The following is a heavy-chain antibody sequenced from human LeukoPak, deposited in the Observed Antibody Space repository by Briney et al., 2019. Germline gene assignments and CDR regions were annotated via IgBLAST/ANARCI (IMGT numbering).Heavy chain of an antibody. CDR1: GGSISSGGYY. D-gene: IGHD3-10*01. CDR3: ARDRYYGSGSYDY. J-gene: IGHJ4*02. CDR2: IYYSGST. Sequence: SETLSLTCTVSGGSISSGGYYWSCIRLHPGKGLEWIGYIYYSGSTYYNPSLKSRVTISVDTSKNQFSLKLSSVTAADTAVYYCARDRYYGSGSYDYWGQGTLVTVSS. V-gene: IGHV4-31*03.